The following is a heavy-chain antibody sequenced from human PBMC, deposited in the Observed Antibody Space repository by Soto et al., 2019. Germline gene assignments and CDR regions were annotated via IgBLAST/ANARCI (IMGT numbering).Heavy chain of an antibody. D-gene: IGHD5-12*01. V-gene: IGHV1-69*12. CDR2: IIPIFGTA. CDR3: ARDLGDGYNQDWFDP. Sequence: QVQLVQSGAEVKKPGSSVKVSCKASGGTFSSYAISWVRQAPGQGLEWMGGIIPIFGTANYAQKFQGRVTITADESTSTAYMELSRLRSEDTAVYYCARDLGDGYNQDWFDPWCQGTLVTVSS. CDR1: GGTFSSYA. J-gene: IGHJ5*02.